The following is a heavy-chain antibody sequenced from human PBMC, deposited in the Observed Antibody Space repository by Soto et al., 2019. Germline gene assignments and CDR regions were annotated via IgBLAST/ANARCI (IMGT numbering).Heavy chain of an antibody. CDR1: GYTFANYA. CDR3: ATPLTYYYDSSGPQAFDI. Sequence: GASVKVSCKASGYTFANYAIHWVRQAPGQRLEWMGWINAGNGNPKYSQKFQGRVTITRDTSASTAYMELSSLRSEDTAVYYCATPLTYYYDSSGPQAFDIWGQGTMVTVSS. J-gene: IGHJ3*02. D-gene: IGHD3-22*01. V-gene: IGHV1-3*01. CDR2: INAGNGNP.